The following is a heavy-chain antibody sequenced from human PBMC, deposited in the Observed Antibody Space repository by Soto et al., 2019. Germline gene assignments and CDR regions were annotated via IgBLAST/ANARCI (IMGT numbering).Heavy chain of an antibody. CDR1: GFTFSSYA. V-gene: IGHV3-23*01. J-gene: IGHJ4*02. Sequence: GGSLRLSCAASGFTFSSYAMSWVRQAPGKGLEWVSAISGSGGSTYYADSVKGRFTISRDNPKNTLYLQMNSLRAENTAVYYCAKDRAYYDILTGRKPYWGQGALVTVSS. CDR2: ISGSGGST. D-gene: IGHD3-9*01. CDR3: AKDRAYYDILTGRKPY.